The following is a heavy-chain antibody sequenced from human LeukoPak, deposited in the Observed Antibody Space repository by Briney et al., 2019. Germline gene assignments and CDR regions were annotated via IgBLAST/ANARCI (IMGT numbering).Heavy chain of an antibody. CDR3: ARGSIEYSSSGDAFDI. J-gene: IGHJ3*02. V-gene: IGHV1-8*03. Sequence: GASVKVSCKASGGTFSSYAISWVRQATGQGLEWMGWMNPNSGNTGYAQKFQGRVTITRNTSISTAYMELSSLRSEDTAVYYCARGSIEYSSSGDAFDIWGQGTMVTVSS. CDR2: MNPNSGNT. D-gene: IGHD6-6*01. CDR1: GGTFSSYA.